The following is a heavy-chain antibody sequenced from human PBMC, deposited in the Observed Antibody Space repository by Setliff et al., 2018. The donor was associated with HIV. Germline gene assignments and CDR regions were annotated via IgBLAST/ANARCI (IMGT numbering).Heavy chain of an antibody. CDR3: ARDVGPCGVDC. CDR2: THYSGSS. V-gene: IGHV4-59*11. Sequence: SETLSLTCTISGGFISNHYWNWIRQPPGKGLEWIGSTHYSGSSYYSPSLKSRVTISLDTSKNQFSLKLSSMTAADTAVYYCARDVGPCGVDCWGQGTLVTVSS. J-gene: IGHJ4*02. D-gene: IGHD2-21*01. CDR1: GGFISNHY.